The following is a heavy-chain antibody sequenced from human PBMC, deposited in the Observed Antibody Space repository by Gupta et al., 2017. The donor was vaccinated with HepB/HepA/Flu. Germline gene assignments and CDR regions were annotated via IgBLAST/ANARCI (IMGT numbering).Heavy chain of an antibody. CDR3: ARLYGYSYGYGDY. D-gene: IGHD5-18*01. Sequence: QLKLQESGPGLVKPSETLSLTCAVSGGSISTNGYYWGWIRQPPGKGLEWIGSIYHTGSAYYNPSLRSRVTVSVDTSIQLSLKLTSVTAADTAVYYCARLYGYSYGYGDYWGQGILVTVSS. CDR2: IYHTGSA. CDR1: GGSISTNGYY. V-gene: IGHV4-39*01. J-gene: IGHJ4*02.